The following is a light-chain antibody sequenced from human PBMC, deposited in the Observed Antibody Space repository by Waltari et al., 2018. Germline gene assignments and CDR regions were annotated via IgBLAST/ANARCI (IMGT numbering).Light chain of an antibody. V-gene: IGLV8-61*01. Sequence: QTVVTQEPSVSVSPGGTVTLSGAVCSSLVASSFYACWDQQTPGQAPRTLVYSTNTRLFGVPNRFSGSILGNKAALTIAGAQADDEADYYCALYMESGGCVFGGGTKLTVL. CDR2: STN. CDR3: ALYMESGGCV. J-gene: IGLJ2*01. CDR1: SSLVASSFY.